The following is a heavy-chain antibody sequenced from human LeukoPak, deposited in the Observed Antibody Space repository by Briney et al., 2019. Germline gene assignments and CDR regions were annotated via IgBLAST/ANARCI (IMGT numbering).Heavy chain of an antibody. D-gene: IGHD1-14*01. CDR1: GFSFRSHG. Sequence: PGGSLRLSCAASGFSFRSHGMNWVRQAPGKGLEWVSSISSSSSYIYYADSVKGRFTISRDNAKNSLYLQMNSLRAEDTAVYYCARGRTRYYFDYWGQGTLVTVSS. V-gene: IGHV3-21*01. J-gene: IGHJ4*02. CDR3: ARGRTRYYFDY. CDR2: ISSSSSYI.